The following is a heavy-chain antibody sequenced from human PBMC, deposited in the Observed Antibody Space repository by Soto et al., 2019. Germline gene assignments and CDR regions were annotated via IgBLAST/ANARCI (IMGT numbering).Heavy chain of an antibody. Sequence: SETLSLTCTVSGDSISSGGYYWSWIRQHPGKGLEWIGYIYYSGSTFYNPSLKSRVSISLDTSKNHFSLKLSSMSAADTAVYYSASFTPNLYSNYPSLLYYGMDVWGQGTTVTVSS. J-gene: IGHJ6*02. CDR3: ASFTPNLYSNYPSLLYYGMDV. D-gene: IGHD4-4*01. CDR1: GDSISSGGYY. CDR2: IYYSGST. V-gene: IGHV4-31*03.